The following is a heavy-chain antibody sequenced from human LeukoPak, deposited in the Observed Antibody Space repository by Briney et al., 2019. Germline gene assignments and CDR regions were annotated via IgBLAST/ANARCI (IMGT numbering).Heavy chain of an antibody. CDR2: IYYSGST. Sequence: PSDTLSLTCTVSGGSISSYYWSWIQQPPGKGLEWIGYIYYSGSTNYNPSLKSRVTISVDTSKNQFSLKLSSVAAADTAVYYCARDLPYCSGGSCYPPDAFDIWGQGTMVTVSS. V-gene: IGHV4-59*01. D-gene: IGHD2-15*01. CDR3: ARDLPYCSGGSCYPPDAFDI. CDR1: GGSISSYY. J-gene: IGHJ3*02.